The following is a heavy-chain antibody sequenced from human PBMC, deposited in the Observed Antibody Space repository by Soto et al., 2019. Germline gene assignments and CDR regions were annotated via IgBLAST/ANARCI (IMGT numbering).Heavy chain of an antibody. CDR2: VYNSGST. CDR1: GGSISSNY. Sequence: SETLSLTCTVSGGSISSNYWTWIRQPPGKGLEWIGYVYNSGSTNYNPSLKSRVTISEDTSKSQFSLKVNSMTAADTAVYYCARYRRGAVAGYTLDNWGQGILVTVSS. CDR3: ARYRRGAVAGYTLDN. D-gene: IGHD6-13*01. V-gene: IGHV4-59*01. J-gene: IGHJ4*02.